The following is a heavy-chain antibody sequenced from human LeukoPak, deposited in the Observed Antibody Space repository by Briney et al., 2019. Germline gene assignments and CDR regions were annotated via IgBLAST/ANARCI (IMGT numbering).Heavy chain of an antibody. CDR1: GFTFRNYA. V-gene: IGHV3-23*01. D-gene: IGHD3-3*01. J-gene: IGHJ5*02. Sequence: GGSLRLSCAASGFTFRNYAMTWVRQAPGKGLEWVSGIRNNGDSTDYSDSVKGRFTISRDNSKNTFLQMSSLRAEDTALYYCAKMFWSTVTWGQGTLVTVSS. CDR3: AKMFWSTVT. CDR2: IRNNGDST.